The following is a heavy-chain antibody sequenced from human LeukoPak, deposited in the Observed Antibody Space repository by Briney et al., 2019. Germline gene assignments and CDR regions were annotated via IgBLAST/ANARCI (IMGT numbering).Heavy chain of an antibody. Sequence: GGSLRLSCAASGFTLSSYAASWVRQAPGKGRVWVSAISGSGGSTYYADSVKGRFTISRDNSKNTLYLQMNGLGAEDTDGYYCAKESAQGSAFNIWGQRTMVTVSS. J-gene: IGHJ3*02. D-gene: IGHD6-6*01. CDR2: ISGSGGST. V-gene: IGHV3-23*01. CDR1: GFTLSSYA. CDR3: AKESAQGSAFNI.